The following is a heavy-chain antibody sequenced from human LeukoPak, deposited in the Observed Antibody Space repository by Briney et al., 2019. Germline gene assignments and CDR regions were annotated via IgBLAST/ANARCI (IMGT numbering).Heavy chain of an antibody. V-gene: IGHV3-9*01. CDR3: AKDEVATVGYSTSSTCQGLDY. D-gene: IGHD2-2*01. Sequence: PGGSLRLPCAASGFTFDDYAMHWVRPAPGKGLVWVSEPSWRNGSIVYADSVKGRFTISRDNAKNSLYLQMNSLRPEDTALYYCAKDEVATVGYSTSSTCQGLDYWGQGTLVTVSS. CDR2: PSWRNGSI. CDR1: GFTFDDYA. J-gene: IGHJ4*02.